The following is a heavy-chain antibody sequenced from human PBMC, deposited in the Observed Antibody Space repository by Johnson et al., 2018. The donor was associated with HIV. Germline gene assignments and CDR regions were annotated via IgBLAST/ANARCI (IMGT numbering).Heavy chain of an antibody. V-gene: IGHV3-33*06. Sequence: QVQLVESGGGLVQPGGSLRLSCAASGFTVSSNYMSWVRQAPGKGLEWVAVIWYDGSNKYYADSVKGRFTISRDNSKNTLYLQMNSLRAEDTAVYYCAKDLRSGNRREAFDIWGQGTMVTVSS. CDR3: AKDLRSGNRREAFDI. CDR1: GFTVSSNY. CDR2: IWYDGSNK. J-gene: IGHJ3*02. D-gene: IGHD1-14*01.